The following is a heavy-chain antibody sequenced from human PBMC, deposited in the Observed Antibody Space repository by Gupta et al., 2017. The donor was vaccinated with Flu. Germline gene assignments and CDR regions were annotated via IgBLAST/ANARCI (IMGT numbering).Heavy chain of an antibody. CDR3: ARGDSSSWY. CDR1: GGTFGKYA. CDR2: IIPMFGAV. Sequence: QVQLVQSGAEVKKPGSSVKVSCKASGGTFGKYAISWVRQAPGQGLEWMGGIIPMFGAVNYEQKFQGRVTITADESTNTAYMQLSSLTFEDTAIYYCARGDSSSWYWGQGTQVTVSS. J-gene: IGHJ4*02. D-gene: IGHD3-22*01. V-gene: IGHV1-69*01.